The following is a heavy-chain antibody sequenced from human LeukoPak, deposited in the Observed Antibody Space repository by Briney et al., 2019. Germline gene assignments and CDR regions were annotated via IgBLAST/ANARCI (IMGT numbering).Heavy chain of an antibody. V-gene: IGHV3-23*01. CDR3: AKELRGYSYGLRNNWFDP. CDR1: GFSFSNYA. J-gene: IGHJ5*02. Sequence: GGSLRLSCAASGFSFSNYATSWVRQAPGKGLEWVSGITGSGDRAYYADSVKGRFAISRDNSKNTLFLQMNSLRAEDTAVYYCAKELRGYSYGLRNNWFDPWGQGTLVTVSS. D-gene: IGHD5-18*01. CDR2: ITGSGDRA.